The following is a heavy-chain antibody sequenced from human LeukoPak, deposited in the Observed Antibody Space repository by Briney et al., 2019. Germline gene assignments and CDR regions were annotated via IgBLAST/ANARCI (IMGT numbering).Heavy chain of an antibody. D-gene: IGHD5-24*01. Sequence: PSQTLSLTCTVSGGSISSGSYYWSWIRQPPGKGLEWIGYIYYSGSTNYNPSLKSRVTISVDTSKNQFSLKLSSVTAADTAVYYCARGRVGDGYKFGFDYYYYMDVWGKGTTVTVSS. CDR3: ARGRVGDGYKFGFDYYYYMDV. V-gene: IGHV4-61*01. J-gene: IGHJ6*03. CDR2: IYYSGST. CDR1: GGSISSGSYY.